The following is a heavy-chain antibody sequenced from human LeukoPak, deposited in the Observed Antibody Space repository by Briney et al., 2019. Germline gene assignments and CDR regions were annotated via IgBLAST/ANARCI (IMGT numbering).Heavy chain of an antibody. CDR3: AKLPDYILELKTWFDP. CDR2: ISGDAETI. CDR1: GFTFIEHE. D-gene: IGHD1-7*01. Sequence: GGSLRLSCVGSGFTFIEHEMNWVRQTPGKGLEWISYISGDAETIFYRDSVRGRVTISRDNTKNSLYLQMNSLRAEDTAVYYCAKLPDYILELKTWFDPWGQGTLVTVSS. J-gene: IGHJ5*02. V-gene: IGHV3-48*03.